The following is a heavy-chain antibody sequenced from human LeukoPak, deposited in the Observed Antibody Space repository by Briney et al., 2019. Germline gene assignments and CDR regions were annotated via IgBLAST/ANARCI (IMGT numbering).Heavy chain of an antibody. CDR3: ARGVGYCSGGSCWAYNWFDP. CDR2: ISYDGSNK. J-gene: IGHJ5*02. V-gene: IGHV3-30-3*01. D-gene: IGHD2-15*01. Sequence: GGSLRLSCAASGFTFSNAWMNWVRQAPGKGLEWVAVISYDGSNKYYADSVKGRFTISRDNSKNTLYLQMNSLRAEDTAVYYCARGVGYCSGGSCWAYNWFDPWGQGTLVTVSS. CDR1: GFTFSNAW.